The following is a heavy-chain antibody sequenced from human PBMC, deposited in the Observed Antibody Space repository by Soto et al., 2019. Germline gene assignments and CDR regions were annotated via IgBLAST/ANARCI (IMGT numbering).Heavy chain of an antibody. J-gene: IGHJ6*02. Sequence: QVQLVESGGGVVQPGRSLRLSCAASGFTFRSYDMHWVRQAPGKGLEWVAVISYDGNNTDYADSVKGRFTISSDNSKNSLYLQMNRLRAEDTALYYCARLSYYSHPYYYYGMDVWGQGTTVTVSS. CDR1: GFTFRSYD. CDR2: ISYDGNNT. D-gene: IGHD1-26*01. V-gene: IGHV3-30-3*01. CDR3: ARLSYYSHPYYYYGMDV.